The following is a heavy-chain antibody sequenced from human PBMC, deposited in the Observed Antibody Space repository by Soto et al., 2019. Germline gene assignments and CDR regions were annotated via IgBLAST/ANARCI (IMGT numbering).Heavy chain of an antibody. V-gene: IGHV3-48*01. CDR3: AKLPSSGFYYFDD. CDR1: GFTFSSFH. CDR2: ITSSSDTI. J-gene: IGHJ4*02. Sequence: GGSLRLSCAASGFTFSSFHMNWVRQAPGRGLEWVAYITSSSDTIYYSDSVKGRFTISRDNGKKSLFLQMNGLRAEDTATYYCAKLPSSGFYYFDDWGQGTPVTVSS. D-gene: IGHD3-22*01.